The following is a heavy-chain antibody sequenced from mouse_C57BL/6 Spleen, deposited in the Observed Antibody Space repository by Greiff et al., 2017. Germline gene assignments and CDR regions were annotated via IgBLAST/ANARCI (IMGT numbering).Heavy chain of an antibody. V-gene: IGHV5-17*01. CDR3: ARGDYGYGAWFAY. Sequence: EVQVVESGGGLVKPGGSLKLSCAASGFTFTDYGMHWVRQAPEKGLEWVAYISSGSSTIYYADTVKGRFTISSDNAKNTLFLQMTSLRTEDAAMYYCARGDYGYGAWFAYWGQGTLVTVSA. CDR1: GFTFTDYG. D-gene: IGHD2-2*01. J-gene: IGHJ3*01. CDR2: ISSGSSTI.